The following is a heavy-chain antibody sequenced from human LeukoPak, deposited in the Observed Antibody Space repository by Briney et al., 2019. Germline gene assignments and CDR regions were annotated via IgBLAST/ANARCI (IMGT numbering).Heavy chain of an antibody. CDR3: ARDLGGSGSYYTGTDNWFDP. D-gene: IGHD3-10*01. Sequence: PGRSLRLSCAASGFTFSNYAMHWVRQAPGKGLEWVAVMSYGGSNKYYADSVKGRFTISRDNSKNTLYLQMNSLRAEDTALYYCARDLGGSGSYYTGTDNWFDPWGQGTLVTVSS. CDR2: MSYGGSNK. J-gene: IGHJ5*02. V-gene: IGHV3-30-3*01. CDR1: GFTFSNYA.